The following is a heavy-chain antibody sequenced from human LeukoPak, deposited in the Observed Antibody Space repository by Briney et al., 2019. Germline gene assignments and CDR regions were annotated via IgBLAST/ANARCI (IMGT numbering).Heavy chain of an antibody. V-gene: IGHV4-31*03. Sequence: SQTLSLTCTVSGGSISSGYYYWNWIRQHPGKGLEWIGYIYYSGSTFYNPSLKGRVTISVDTSKNQFSLRLSSVAAADTAVYYCAGEGYRNFRGAFDIWGQGTMVTVSS. CDR3: AGEGYRNFRGAFDI. CDR1: GGSISSGYYY. CDR2: IYYSGST. J-gene: IGHJ3*02. D-gene: IGHD4-11*01.